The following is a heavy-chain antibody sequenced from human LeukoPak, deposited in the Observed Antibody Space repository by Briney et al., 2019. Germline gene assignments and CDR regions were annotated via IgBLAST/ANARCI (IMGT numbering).Heavy chain of an antibody. CDR1: GVSISSGDYY. D-gene: IGHD2-15*01. Sequence: PSQTLSLTCTVSGVSISSGDYYWSWIRQSPGKGLEWIGYIYYSGSTYYNPSLKSRVTISVDTSKNQFSLKLSSVTAADTAVYYCARLVAATLDAFDIWGQGTMVTVSS. V-gene: IGHV4-30-4*01. CDR2: IYYSGST. J-gene: IGHJ3*02. CDR3: ARLVAATLDAFDI.